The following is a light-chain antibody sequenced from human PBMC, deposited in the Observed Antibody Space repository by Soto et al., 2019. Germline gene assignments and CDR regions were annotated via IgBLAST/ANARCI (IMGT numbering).Light chain of an antibody. V-gene: IGKV3-11*01. CDR2: DAS. CDR1: QSVRTY. J-gene: IGKJ5*01. Sequence: EIVLTQSPVTLSLSPGERATLSCRASQSVRTYLAWYQVKPGQAPRLLIYDASRRASGVPARFNGSGSGTDFTLTHSNLETEDFAHYYCRQRNTRPPITFGHGTRLENK. CDR3: RQRNTRPPIT.